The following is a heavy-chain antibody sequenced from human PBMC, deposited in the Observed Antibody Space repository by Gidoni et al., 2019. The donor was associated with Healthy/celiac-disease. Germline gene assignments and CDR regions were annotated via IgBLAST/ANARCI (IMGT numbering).Heavy chain of an antibody. CDR3: AAVAGIRPCAPPDY. CDR1: GGPISSSSDY. Sequence: QLQLQESGPGLVKPSEPLSLTCTVSGGPISSSSDYWGWIRQPPGKGLGWIGSIYYSGSTYYNPSLKSRVTISVDTSKNQFSLKLSSVTAADTAVYYCAAVAGIRPCAPPDYWGQGTLVTVSS. CDR2: IYYSGST. J-gene: IGHJ4*02. V-gene: IGHV4-39*01. D-gene: IGHD6-19*01.